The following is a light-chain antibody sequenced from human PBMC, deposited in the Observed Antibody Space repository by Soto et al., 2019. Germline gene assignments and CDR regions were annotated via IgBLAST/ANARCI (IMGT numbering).Light chain of an antibody. Sequence: EIVLTQSPGTLSLSPGERATLSCRASQTITNTYLAWYQQRPGQAPRLLIYGTSNRAPGSPDRFSGSGSATDFTLTISRLQPEDFAVYYCQQYHSSPLTFGGGTKVEIK. CDR3: QQYHSSPLT. J-gene: IGKJ4*01. CDR1: QTITNTY. CDR2: GTS. V-gene: IGKV3-20*01.